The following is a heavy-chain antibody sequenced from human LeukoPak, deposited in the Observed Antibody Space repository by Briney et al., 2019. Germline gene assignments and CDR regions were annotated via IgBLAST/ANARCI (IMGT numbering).Heavy chain of an antibody. CDR2: INHSGST. V-gene: IGHV4-34*01. CDR3: ARDNPIFNWFDP. Sequence: ASETLSLTCAVYGGSFSDYYWSWIRQSPGKGLEWIGEINHSGSTYYNPSLKSRVTISLDTSKSQFSLKLTSVTAADTAVYYCARDNPIFNWFDPWGQGTLVTVSS. CDR1: GGSFSDYY. J-gene: IGHJ5*02. D-gene: IGHD1-14*01.